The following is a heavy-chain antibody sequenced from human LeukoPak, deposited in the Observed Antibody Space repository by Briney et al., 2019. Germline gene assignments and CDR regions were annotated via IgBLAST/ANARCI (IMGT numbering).Heavy chain of an antibody. J-gene: IGHJ4*02. CDR1: GVTFSSYC. CDR2: INSDGSIT. CDR3: SRDCNNYPSY. Sequence: GSLSPSCAASGVTFSSYCMHWVSQAQGQGLGLVSCINSDGSITIYRDTSKTRFTISRDKAKNTLYLHMNSLRAEDTAVYYCSRDCNNYPSYWGQGTLVTVSS. D-gene: IGHD4-11*01. V-gene: IGHV3-74*01.